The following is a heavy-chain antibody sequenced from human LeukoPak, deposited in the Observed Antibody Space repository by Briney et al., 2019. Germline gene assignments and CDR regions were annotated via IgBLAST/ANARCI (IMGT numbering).Heavy chain of an antibody. V-gene: IGHV4-34*01. CDR2: INHSGST. CDR3: ARQLRWASPNAFDI. CDR1: GGSFRGYY. J-gene: IGHJ3*02. D-gene: IGHD2-2*01. Sequence: SETLSLTCAVYGGSFRGYYWSWIRQPPGKGLEWIGEINHSGSTNYNPSLKSRVTISVDTSKNQFSLKLSSVTAADTAVYYCARQLRWASPNAFDIWGQGTMVTVSS.